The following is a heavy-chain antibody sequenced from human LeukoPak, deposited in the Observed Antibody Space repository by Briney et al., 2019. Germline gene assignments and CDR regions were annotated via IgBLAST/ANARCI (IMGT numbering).Heavy chain of an antibody. Sequence: PGGSLRLSCAASGFTFSSYEMNWVRQAPGKGLEWVSSISSSSSYIYYADSVKGRFTISRDNAKNSLYLQMNSLRAEDTAVYYCARADCSGGSCSGYWGQGTLVTVSS. CDR2: ISSSSSYI. CDR1: GFTFSSYE. CDR3: ARADCSGGSCSGY. D-gene: IGHD2-15*01. J-gene: IGHJ4*02. V-gene: IGHV3-21*01.